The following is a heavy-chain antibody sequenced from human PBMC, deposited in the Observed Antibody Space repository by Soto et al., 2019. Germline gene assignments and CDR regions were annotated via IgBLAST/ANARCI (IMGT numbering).Heavy chain of an antibody. J-gene: IGHJ5*02. CDR2: INAGNGNT. CDR1: GYTFTSYA. V-gene: IGHV1-3*01. CDR3: ARGILSSWSGWFDP. Sequence: ASVKVSCKASGYTFTSYAMHWVRQAPGQRLEWMGWINAGNGNTKYSQKFQGRVTITRDTSASTAYMELSSLRSEDTAVYYCARGILSSWSGWFDPWGQGTLVTVSS.